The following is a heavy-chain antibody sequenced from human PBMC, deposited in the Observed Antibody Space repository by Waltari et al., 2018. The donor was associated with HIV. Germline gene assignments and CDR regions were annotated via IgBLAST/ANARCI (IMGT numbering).Heavy chain of an antibody. V-gene: IGHV3-53*01. Sequence: EVLLAESGGRLIQPGGSLGLSCTASTFLISAKHVTWIRQAPGGSLEWVAVIYPDDTTHYADSVSGRFTISRAKSRTTVFLLMNSLFVDDTATYFCATGVRYYGPWGQGTRVTVSS. J-gene: IGHJ5*02. CDR2: IYPDDTT. CDR3: ATGVRYYGP. D-gene: IGHD3-10*01. CDR1: TFLISAKH.